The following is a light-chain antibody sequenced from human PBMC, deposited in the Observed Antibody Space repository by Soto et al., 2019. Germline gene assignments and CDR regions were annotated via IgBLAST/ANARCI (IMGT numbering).Light chain of an antibody. V-gene: IGKV3-20*01. CDR3: QQYGNSPQT. Sequence: EIVMTQSPATLSVSPGDRATLSCRASQSVSSSFLAWYQQTPGQAPRLLIYAASSRATGIPDRFSGSGSGTDFTLTISRLEPEDFAVYYCQQYGNSPQTFGQGTKVDIK. CDR2: AAS. J-gene: IGKJ1*01. CDR1: QSVSSSF.